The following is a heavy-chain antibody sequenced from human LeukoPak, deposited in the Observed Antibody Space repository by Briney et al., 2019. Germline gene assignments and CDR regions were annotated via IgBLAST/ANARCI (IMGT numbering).Heavy chain of an antibody. CDR3: ARNADFWSGYYLFPYGMDV. CDR1: GGSISSYY. D-gene: IGHD3-3*01. V-gene: IGHV4-59*01. J-gene: IGHJ6*02. CDR2: IYYSGST. Sequence: SETLSLTCTVSGGSISSYYWSWIRQPPGKGLEWIGCIYYSGSTNYNPSLKSRVTISVDTSKNQFSLKLSSVTAADTAVYYCARNADFWSGYYLFPYGMDVWGQGTTVTVSS.